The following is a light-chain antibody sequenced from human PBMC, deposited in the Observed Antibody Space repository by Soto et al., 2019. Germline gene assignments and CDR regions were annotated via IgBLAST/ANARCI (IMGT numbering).Light chain of an antibody. CDR1: QTISSW. V-gene: IGKV1-5*01. CDR3: LQDINYQWT. Sequence: DIQMTQSPSTLSGSVGDRVTITCRASQTISSWLAWYQQKPGQPPKVLIYGASNLQSGVPPRFSGSGSGTDFTLAISSLQPEDSATYYCLQDINYQWTFGQGTKVDIK. J-gene: IGKJ1*01. CDR2: GAS.